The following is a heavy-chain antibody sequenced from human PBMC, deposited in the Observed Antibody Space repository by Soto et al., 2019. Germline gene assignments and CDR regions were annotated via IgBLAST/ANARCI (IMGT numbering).Heavy chain of an antibody. D-gene: IGHD3-16*01. V-gene: IGHV4-34*01. J-gene: IGHJ6*03. CDR1: GGSFSGYY. CDR3: ARGTGGSIFGGRQYYYYYYYMDV. CDR2: INHSGST. Sequence: QVQLQQWGAGLLKPSETLSLTCAVYGGSFSGYYWSWIRQPPGKGLEWIGEINHSGSTNYNPSLKSRVTISVDTCKNQSSLKLTSVTAADTAGYYCARGTGGSIFGGRQYYYYYYYMDVWGKGTTVTVSS.